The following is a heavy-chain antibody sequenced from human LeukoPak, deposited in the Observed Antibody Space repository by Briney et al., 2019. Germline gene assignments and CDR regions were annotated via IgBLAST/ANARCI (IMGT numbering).Heavy chain of an antibody. CDR2: INPNSGGT. Sequence: GASVKVSCKASGYAFTGYYMHWVRQAPGQGLEWMGWINPNSGGTNYAQKFQGRVTMTRDTSISTAYMELSRLRSDDTAVYYCATDLPMIHKGGYWGQGTLVTVSS. CDR1: GYAFTGYY. V-gene: IGHV1-2*02. CDR3: ATDLPMIHKGGY. J-gene: IGHJ4*02. D-gene: IGHD3-22*01.